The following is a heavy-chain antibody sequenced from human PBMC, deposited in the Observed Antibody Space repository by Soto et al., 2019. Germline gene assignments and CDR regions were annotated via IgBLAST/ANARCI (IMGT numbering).Heavy chain of an antibody. J-gene: IGHJ5*02. CDR1: GYTFTSYA. D-gene: IGHD2-2*01. CDR2: INAGNGNT. CDR3: ARSEFCSSTSCPFDP. V-gene: IGHV1-3*01. Sequence: ASVKVSCKASGYTFTSYAIHWVRQAPGQRLEWMGWINAGNGNTKYSQKFQGRVTITRDTSASTAYMELSSLRSEDTAVYYCARSEFCSSTSCPFDPWGQGTLVTVSS.